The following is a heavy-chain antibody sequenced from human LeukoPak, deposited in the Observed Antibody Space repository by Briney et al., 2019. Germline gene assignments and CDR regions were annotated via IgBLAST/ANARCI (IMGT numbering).Heavy chain of an antibody. J-gene: IGHJ6*02. Sequence: GGSLRLSCAASGFTFSSYEMNWVRQAPGKGLEWVSYISSSGSTIYYADSVKGRFTISRDNAKNSLYLQMNSLRAEDTAVYYCARGKKVRGVNNYYYYYGMDVWGQGTTVTVSS. CDR1: GFTFSSYE. CDR2: ISSSGSTI. CDR3: ARGKKVRGVNNYYYYYGMDV. V-gene: IGHV3-48*03. D-gene: IGHD3-10*01.